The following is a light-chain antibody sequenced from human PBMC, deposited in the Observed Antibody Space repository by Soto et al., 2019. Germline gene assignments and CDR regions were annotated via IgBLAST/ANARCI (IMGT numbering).Light chain of an antibody. Sequence: DIQMTQSPSTLSASVGDRVTITCRASQSISSWLAWYQQKPGKAPKLLIYDASSLESGVPSRFSGSGSGTEFTLPISSLQPDDFATYYCQQYNSYCTFGQGTKLEIK. CDR2: DAS. V-gene: IGKV1-5*01. J-gene: IGKJ2*01. CDR3: QQYNSYCT. CDR1: QSISSW.